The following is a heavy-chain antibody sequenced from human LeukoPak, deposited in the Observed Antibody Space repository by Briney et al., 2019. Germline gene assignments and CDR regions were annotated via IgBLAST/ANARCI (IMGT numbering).Heavy chain of an antibody. J-gene: IGHJ4*02. Sequence: GGSLRLSCAASGFTFSSYGMHWVRQAPGKGLEWVAFIRYDGSNKYYADSVKGRFTISRDNSKNTLYLQMNSLRAEDTAVYYCAKESIVGATELYYFDYWGQGTLVTVSS. V-gene: IGHV3-30*02. D-gene: IGHD1-26*01. CDR3: AKESIVGATELYYFDY. CDR1: GFTFSSYG. CDR2: IRYDGSNK.